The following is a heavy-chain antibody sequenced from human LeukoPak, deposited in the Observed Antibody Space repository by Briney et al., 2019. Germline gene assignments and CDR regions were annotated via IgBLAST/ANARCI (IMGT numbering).Heavy chain of an antibody. CDR2: ISSRSSTI. J-gene: IGHJ4*02. D-gene: IGHD1-26*01. CDR3: ARDLGAYSGSYYPPDY. Sequence: GGSLRLSCAASGFTFSSYSMNWVRQAPGKGLEWVSYISSRSSTIYYADSVKGRFTISRDNAKNSLYLQMNSLRAEDTAVYYCARDLGAYSGSYYPPDYWGQGTLVTVSS. V-gene: IGHV3-48*04. CDR1: GFTFSSYS.